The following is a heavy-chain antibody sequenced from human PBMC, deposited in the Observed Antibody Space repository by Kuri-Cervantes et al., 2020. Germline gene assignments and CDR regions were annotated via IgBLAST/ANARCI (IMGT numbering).Heavy chain of an antibody. CDR2: ISSSSSTI. Sequence: GGSLRLSCAASGFTFNMFGMHWVRQAPGKGLEWVSYISSSSSTIYYADSVKGRFTISRDNAKNSLYLQMNSLRAEDTAVYYCASRIAVAGTAVEYWGQGTLVTVSS. D-gene: IGHD6-19*01. J-gene: IGHJ4*02. CDR1: GFTFNMFG. CDR3: ASRIAVAGTAVEY. V-gene: IGHV3-48*01.